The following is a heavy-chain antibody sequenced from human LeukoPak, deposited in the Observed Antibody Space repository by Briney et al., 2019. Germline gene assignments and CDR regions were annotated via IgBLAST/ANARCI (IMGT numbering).Heavy chain of an antibody. CDR3: ATLGDCGGDCAVDY. D-gene: IGHD2-21*02. CDR1: GGTFSSYA. CDR2: IIPILGIA. J-gene: IGHJ4*02. Sequence: GASVKVSCKASGGTFSSYAISWVRQAPGQGLEWMGRIIPILGIADYAQKFQGRVTITADKSTSTAYMELSSLRSEDTAVYYCATLGDCGGDCAVDYWGQGTLVTVSS. V-gene: IGHV1-69*04.